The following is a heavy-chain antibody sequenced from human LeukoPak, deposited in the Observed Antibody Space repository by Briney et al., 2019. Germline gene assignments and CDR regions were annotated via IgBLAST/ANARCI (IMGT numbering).Heavy chain of an antibody. CDR3: ARDPPPPLTVTTRGSY. J-gene: IGHJ4*02. CDR2: ISSSGSTI. D-gene: IGHD4-17*01. Sequence: GGSLRLSCAASGFTFSSYEMNWVRQAPGKGLEWVSYISSSGSTIYYADSVKGRFTISRDNAKNSLYLQMNSLRAEDTAVYYCARDPPPPLTVTTRGSYWGQGTLVTVSS. CDR1: GFTFSSYE. V-gene: IGHV3-48*03.